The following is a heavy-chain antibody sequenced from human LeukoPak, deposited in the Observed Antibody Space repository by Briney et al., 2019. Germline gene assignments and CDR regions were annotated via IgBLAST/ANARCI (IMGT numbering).Heavy chain of an antibody. V-gene: IGHV3-30*04. J-gene: IGHJ4*02. Sequence: GGSLRLSCAASGFTFSSYPMHWVRQAPGKGLEWVAGISYDGSDKYYAASVKGRFTISRDNSKNTLYLQMNSLRAEDTAIYYCKEVDYWGQGTLVTVSS. CDR1: GFTFSSYP. CDR3: KEVDY. CDR2: ISYDGSDK.